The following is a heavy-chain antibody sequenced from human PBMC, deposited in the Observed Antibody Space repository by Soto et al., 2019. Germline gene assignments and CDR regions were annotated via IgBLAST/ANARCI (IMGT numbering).Heavy chain of an antibody. CDR1: GASISSSSYY. J-gene: IGHJ3*02. CDR2: IYYSGST. Sequence: PSETLSLTCTVSGASISSSSYYWGWIRQPPGKGLELIGSIYYSGSTYYNPSPKSRITISVDTSKNQFSLKRSSVTAADTAVYYCARHSYLEYSSSSGWFAFDIWRQGTMVTVSS. D-gene: IGHD6-6*01. CDR3: ARHSYLEYSSSSGWFAFDI. V-gene: IGHV4-39*01.